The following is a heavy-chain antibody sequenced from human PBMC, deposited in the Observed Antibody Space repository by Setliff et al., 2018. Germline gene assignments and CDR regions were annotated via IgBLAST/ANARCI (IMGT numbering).Heavy chain of an antibody. V-gene: IGHV1-18*01. CDR3: ARGNYGDPDC. Sequence: ASVKVSCKASGYTFTTYAINWVRQAPGQGLEWIGWVHGYTGDTNYAQNLQGRVTMTTDTSTSTVYMEIRSLRSDDTAVYYCARGNYGDPDCWGQGTLVTVSS. CDR1: GYTFTTYA. CDR2: VHGYTGDT. J-gene: IGHJ4*02. D-gene: IGHD4-17*01.